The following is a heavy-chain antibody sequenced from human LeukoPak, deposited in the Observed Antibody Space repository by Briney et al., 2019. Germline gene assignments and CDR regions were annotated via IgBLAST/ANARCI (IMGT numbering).Heavy chain of an antibody. D-gene: IGHD5-18*01. J-gene: IGHJ6*03. Sequence: ASVKVSCKASGYTFNAYYIHWVRQAPGQGLEWMGWINPHSGGTNSTQKFLDRVTMTRDTSISTVYMELGRLRSDDTAVYYCARDRDSYGDYYSFYMDVWGKGTTVAVSS. CDR1: GYTFNAYY. CDR2: INPHSGGT. CDR3: ARDRDSYGDYYSFYMDV. V-gene: IGHV1-2*02.